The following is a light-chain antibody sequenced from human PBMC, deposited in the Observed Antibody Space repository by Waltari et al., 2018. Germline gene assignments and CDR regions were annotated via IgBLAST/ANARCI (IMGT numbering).Light chain of an antibody. CDR2: VNSDGGN. CDR3: QTGGHGTWV. V-gene: IGLV4-69*01. J-gene: IGLJ3*02. Sequence: QLVLTQSPSASASLGASVKLTCTLSSGHSSNVIAWLQQQPEKGPRYLMKVNSDGGNNKGDEIPGRFAGSSSGAERYLTISSLQSEDEADYYCQTGGHGTWVFGGGTKLTVL. CDR1: SGHSSNV.